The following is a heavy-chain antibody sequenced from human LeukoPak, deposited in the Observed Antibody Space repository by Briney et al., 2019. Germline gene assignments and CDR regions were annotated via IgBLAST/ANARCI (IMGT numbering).Heavy chain of an antibody. CDR2: ISCDGSNK. D-gene: IGHD6-13*01. J-gene: IGHJ3*02. Sequence: QPGRSLRLSCAASGFTFSSYGMHWVRQAPGKGLEWVAVISCDGSNKYYADSVKGRFTISRDNSKNTLYLQMNSLRAEDTAVYYCAKDFLSGGSSWYSDAFDIWGQGTMVTVSS. CDR1: GFTFSSYG. CDR3: AKDFLSGGSSWYSDAFDI. V-gene: IGHV3-30*18.